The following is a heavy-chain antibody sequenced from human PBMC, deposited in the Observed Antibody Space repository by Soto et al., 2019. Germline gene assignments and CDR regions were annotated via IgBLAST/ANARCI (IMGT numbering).Heavy chain of an antibody. CDR2: ISPGSRYP. CDR1: GFTFGDSY. V-gene: IGHV3-11*06. J-gene: IGHJ5*02. CDR3: VRGGGGGLFDP. D-gene: IGHD2-15*01. Sequence: AGGSLRLSCAGSGFTFGDSYMSWIRQAPGKGLEWLSYISPGSRYPAYADSAKGRFTISRDNAKRSLYLQMMSLTAEDTAIYYCVRGGGGGLFDPWGQGTMVTVSS.